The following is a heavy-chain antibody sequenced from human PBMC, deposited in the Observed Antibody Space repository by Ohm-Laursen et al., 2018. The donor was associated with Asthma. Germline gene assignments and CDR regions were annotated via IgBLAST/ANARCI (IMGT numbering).Heavy chain of an antibody. CDR2: IYYSGST. D-gene: IGHD5-24*01. CDR3: ARDAMATIDY. V-gene: IGHV4-31*03. J-gene: IGHJ4*02. CDR1: GGSISSGGYY. Sequence: SETLSLTCTVSGGSISSGGYYWSWIRQHPGKGLEWIGYIYYSGSTYYNPSLKSRVTISVDTSKNQFSLKLSSVTAADTAVYYCARDAMATIDYWGQGTLVTVS.